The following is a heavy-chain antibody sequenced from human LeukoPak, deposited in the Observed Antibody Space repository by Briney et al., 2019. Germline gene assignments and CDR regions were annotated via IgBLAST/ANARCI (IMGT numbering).Heavy chain of an antibody. D-gene: IGHD3-16*02. CDR3: AIVTPRYYFDY. V-gene: IGHV4-4*07. Sequence: SETLSLTCTVSGGSITSYYWSWIRQPAGKGLEWIGRIYTSGSTNCNPSLQSRVTISVDTSNNQFSLKLSSVTAADSAVYYCAIVTPRYYFDYWGQGTLVTVSS. CDR1: GGSITSYY. CDR2: IYTSGST. J-gene: IGHJ4*01.